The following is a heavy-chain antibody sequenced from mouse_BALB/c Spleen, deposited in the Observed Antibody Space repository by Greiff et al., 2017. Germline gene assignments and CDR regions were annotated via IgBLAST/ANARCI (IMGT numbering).Heavy chain of an antibody. J-gene: IGHJ1*01. V-gene: IGHV5-6-3*01. CDR1: GFTFSSYG. Sequence: EVKLVESGGGLVQPGGSLKLSCAASGFTFSSYGMSWVRQTPDKRLELVATINSNGGSTYYPDSVKGRFTISRENAKNTLYLQMSSLKSEDTAMYYCARDRNWYFDVWGAGTTVTVSS. CDR3: ARDRNWYFDV. CDR2: INSNGGST.